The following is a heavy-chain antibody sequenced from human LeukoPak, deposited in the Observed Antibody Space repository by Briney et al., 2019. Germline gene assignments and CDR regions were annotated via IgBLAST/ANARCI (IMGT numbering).Heavy chain of an antibody. V-gene: IGHV1-18*01. Sequence: ASVKVSCKASGYTFTSYGISWVRQAPGQGLEWMGWISAYNGNTNYAQKLQGRVTMTTDTSTSTAYMELRSLRSDDTAVYYCARDEQLRRRVAGYFDYWGQGTLVTVSS. CDR3: ARDEQLRRRVAGYFDY. CDR2: ISAYNGNT. D-gene: IGHD5-18*01. J-gene: IGHJ4*02. CDR1: GYTFTSYG.